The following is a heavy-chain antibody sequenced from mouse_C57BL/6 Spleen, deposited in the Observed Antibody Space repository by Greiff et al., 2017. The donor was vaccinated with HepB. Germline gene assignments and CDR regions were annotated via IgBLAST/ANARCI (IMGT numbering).Heavy chain of an antibody. CDR1: GFNIKDDY. V-gene: IGHV14-4*01. J-gene: IGHJ3*01. CDR2: IDPENGDT. CDR3: TTVPLRFSFAY. Sequence: EVQLQQSGAELVRPGASVKLSCTASGFNIKDDYMHWVKQRPEQGLEWIGWIDPENGDTEYASKFQGKATITADPSSNTAYLQLRSLTAEGTAVYDFTTVPLRFSFAYWGQGTLVTVAA.